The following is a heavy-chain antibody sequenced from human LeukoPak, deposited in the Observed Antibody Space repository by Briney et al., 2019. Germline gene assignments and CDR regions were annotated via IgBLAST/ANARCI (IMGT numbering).Heavy chain of an antibody. Sequence: ASVKVSCTASGYTFTSYAMNWVRQAPGQGLEWMGWINTNTGNPTYAQGFTGRFVFSLDTSVSTAYLQTSSLKAEDTAVYYCARDGSWLYLDYWGQGTLVTVSS. D-gene: IGHD6-19*01. CDR3: ARDGSWLYLDY. CDR2: INTNTGNP. J-gene: IGHJ4*02. CDR1: GYTFTSYA. V-gene: IGHV7-4-1*02.